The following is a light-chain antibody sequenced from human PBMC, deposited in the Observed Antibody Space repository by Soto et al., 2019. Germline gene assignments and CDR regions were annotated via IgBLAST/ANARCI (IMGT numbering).Light chain of an antibody. CDR1: QGISSA. CDR3: QQFNSYPPLT. J-gene: IGKJ4*01. CDR2: DAS. Sequence: AIQLTQSPSSQSASVGDRVTITCRASQGISSALAWYQQKPGKAPKLLIYDASSLESGVTSRFSGSGSGTDFTLTISSLQPEDFATYYCQQFNSYPPLTFGGGTKVEIK. V-gene: IGKV1-13*02.